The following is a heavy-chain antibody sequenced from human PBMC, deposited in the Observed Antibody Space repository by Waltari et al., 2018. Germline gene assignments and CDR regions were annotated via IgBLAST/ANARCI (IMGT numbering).Heavy chain of an antibody. J-gene: IGHJ5*02. CDR2: IYYSGST. V-gene: IGHV4-39*01. D-gene: IGHD5-12*01. CDR1: GGPLSSRSYY. CDR3: ARHWKKSGYRFDP. Sequence: QLQLQESVPGLVKPSETPSLTCTVSGGPLSSRSYYWGWVRQSPGKGLEWIGGIYYSGSTYYNPTLKSRVTISGDTSKNQFSRKLSSVTAADTAVYYCARHWKKSGYRFDPWGQGTLVTVSS.